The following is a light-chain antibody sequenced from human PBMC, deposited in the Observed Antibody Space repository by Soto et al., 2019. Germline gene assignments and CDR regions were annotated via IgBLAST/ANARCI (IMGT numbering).Light chain of an antibody. J-gene: IGLJ3*02. V-gene: IGLV1-40*01. Sequence: QSVLTQPPSVSGAPGQRVTISCTGSSSNIGADYDVHWYQQLPGTAPKLLIYGNSNRPSGVPDRFSGSKSGPSASLAITGLQAEDEADYYCQSYDSSLSAVVFGGGTKVTVL. CDR1: SSNIGADYD. CDR2: GNS. CDR3: QSYDSSLSAVV.